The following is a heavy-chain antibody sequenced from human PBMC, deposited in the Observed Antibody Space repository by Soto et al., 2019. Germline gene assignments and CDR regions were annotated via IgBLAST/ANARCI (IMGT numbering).Heavy chain of an antibody. CDR3: AKGGSSSARYFDR. J-gene: IGHJ5*02. CDR1: GFIFSGYG. Sequence: QVQLVESGGGVVQPGGSLRLSCAASGFIFSGYGMHWVRQAPGKGLEWVAVISCEGSKKYYANSVEGRFTISRDNSKNTLFLQMNSLRAEDTAVYYCAKGGSSSARYFDRWGQGALVTVSS. D-gene: IGHD6-6*01. V-gene: IGHV3-30*18. CDR2: ISCEGSKK.